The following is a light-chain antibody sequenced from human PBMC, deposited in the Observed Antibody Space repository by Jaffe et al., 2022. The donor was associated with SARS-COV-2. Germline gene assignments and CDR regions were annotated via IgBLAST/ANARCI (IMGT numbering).Light chain of an antibody. V-gene: IGKV3-20*01. Sequence: EIVLTQSPGTLSLSPGERATLSCRASQSVAKNYLAWYRQKPGQPPRLLIFGASSRATGIPDRFSGSGSGTDFTLTISRLEPEDFAVYYCQQYAVSPLPFGGGTKVEIK. CDR3: QQYAVSPLP. CDR1: QSVAKNY. J-gene: IGKJ4*01. CDR2: GAS.